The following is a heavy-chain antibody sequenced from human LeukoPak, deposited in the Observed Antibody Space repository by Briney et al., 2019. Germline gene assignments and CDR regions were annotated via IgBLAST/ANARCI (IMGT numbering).Heavy chain of an antibody. V-gene: IGHV3-33*01. D-gene: IGHD1-26*01. CDR3: ARENTYSESYLTHFDY. CDR1: GHXFSSYG. J-gene: IGHJ4*02. Sequence: GSLRLSCTASGHXFSSYGMHWARQAPGKGLEWVAVIWYDGTNKYYADSVRGRFTISRDNSKNSLYLQMNNLRAEDTAVYYCARENTYSESYLTHFDYWGQGTLVTVSS. CDR2: IWYDGTNK.